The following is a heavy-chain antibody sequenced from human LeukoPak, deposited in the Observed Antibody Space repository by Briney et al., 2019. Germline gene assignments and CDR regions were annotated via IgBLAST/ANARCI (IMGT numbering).Heavy chain of an antibody. CDR3: ATGGYSSGLFDY. Sequence: PGGSLRLSRAASGFTFSSYGMHWVRQAPGKGLEWVANIKQDGSEKYYVDSVKGRFTISRDNAKNSLYLQMNSLRAEDTAVYYCATGGYSSGLFDYWGQGTLVTVSS. CDR2: IKQDGSEK. J-gene: IGHJ4*02. D-gene: IGHD6-19*01. CDR1: GFTFSSYG. V-gene: IGHV3-7*01.